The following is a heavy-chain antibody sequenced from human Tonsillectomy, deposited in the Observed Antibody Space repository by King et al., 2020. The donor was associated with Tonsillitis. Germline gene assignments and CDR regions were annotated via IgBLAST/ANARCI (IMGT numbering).Heavy chain of an antibody. J-gene: IGHJ6*03. Sequence: TLQESGPALVKPTQTLTLTCTFSGFSLSTSGMRVRWIRQPPGKALEWLARIDWDDDKFYSTSLKTSLTISKDTSKNQVVLTMTNMDPVDTATYYCARRRADWENYCMDVWGKGTTVTVSS. V-gene: IGHV2-70*04. CDR3: ARRRADWENYCMDV. D-gene: IGHD3-9*01. CDR2: IDWDDDK. CDR1: GFSLSTSGMR.